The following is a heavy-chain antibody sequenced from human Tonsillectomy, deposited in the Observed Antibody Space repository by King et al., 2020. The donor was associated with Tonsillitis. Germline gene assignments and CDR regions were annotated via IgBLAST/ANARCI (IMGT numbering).Heavy chain of an antibody. V-gene: IGHV5-51*03. Sequence: VQLVESGAEVKKPGESLKISCKGSGYNFTNYWIGWVRQMPGKGLEWMGIIYPGDSDTRYSPSFQGQVTFSADKSISTAYVQWSSLKASDTAMYYCARPTSYGNDAFDIWGQGTMVTVSS. J-gene: IGHJ3*02. CDR2: IYPGDSDT. D-gene: IGHD2/OR15-2a*01. CDR3: ARPTSYGNDAFDI. CDR1: GYNFTNYW.